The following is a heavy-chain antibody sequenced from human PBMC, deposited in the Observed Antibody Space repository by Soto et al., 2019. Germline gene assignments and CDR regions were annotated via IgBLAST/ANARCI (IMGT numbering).Heavy chain of an antibody. V-gene: IGHV3-72*01. CDR2: IRNKANGYTT. CDR3: AQRGRYRALDY. J-gene: IGHJ4*02. Sequence: EVQLVESGGGSVKPGGSLRLSCAASGFTFSNAWMSWVRQAPGKGLEWVGRIRNKANGYTTEYAASVRGRFTISRDDSKNSVSLQMYSLKTEDTAVYYCAQRGRYRALDYWGQGTLVTVSS. D-gene: IGHD1-26*01. CDR1: GFTFSNAW.